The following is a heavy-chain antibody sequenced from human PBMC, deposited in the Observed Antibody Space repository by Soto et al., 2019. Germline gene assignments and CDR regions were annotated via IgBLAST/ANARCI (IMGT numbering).Heavy chain of an antibody. D-gene: IGHD3-10*01. CDR2: ISYDGSNK. V-gene: IGHV3-30-3*01. Sequence: GGCLRLSCAAYGFTFSSYAMHWVRQAPGKGLEWVAVISYDGSNKYYADSVKGRFTISRDNSKNTLYLQMNSLRAEDTAVYYCVRGSLLLCFGELLAYCGQGTLVIVSS. CDR1: GFTFSSYA. J-gene: IGHJ4*02. CDR3: VRGSLLLCFGELLAY.